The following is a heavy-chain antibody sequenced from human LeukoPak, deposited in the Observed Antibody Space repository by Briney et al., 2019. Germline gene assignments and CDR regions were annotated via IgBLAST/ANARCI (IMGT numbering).Heavy chain of an antibody. V-gene: IGHV5-51*01. Sequence: GESPKIPCKGSGYSFTTYWIGWVRQMPGKGLEWMGIIYPGDSDIRYSPSFQGQVTISADKSISTAYLQWSSLKASDTAMYYCASRVDYGGNNREYDFDYWGQGTLV. J-gene: IGHJ4*02. CDR3: ASRVDYGGNNREYDFDY. CDR1: GYSFTTYW. D-gene: IGHD4-23*01. CDR2: IYPGDSDI.